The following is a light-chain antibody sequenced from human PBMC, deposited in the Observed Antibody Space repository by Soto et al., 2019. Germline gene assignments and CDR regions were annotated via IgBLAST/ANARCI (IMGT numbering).Light chain of an antibody. CDR2: EAT. CDR1: ISDIGRYNF. CDR3: TSYTITSPYV. Sequence: QSVLTQPASISGSPGQSITISCTGTISDIGRYNFVSWYQHHPGKAPKLIIYEATKRPSGVSYRFSGSKSGNTASLTISGLQAEDEADYYCTSYTITSPYVFGTGTKVTVL. J-gene: IGLJ1*01. V-gene: IGLV2-14*01.